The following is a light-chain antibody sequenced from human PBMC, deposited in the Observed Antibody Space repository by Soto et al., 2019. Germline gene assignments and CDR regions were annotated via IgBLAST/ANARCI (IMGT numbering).Light chain of an antibody. J-gene: IGKJ5*01. V-gene: IGKV3-15*01. CDR3: QQYKNWPL. CDR1: QSVRSH. CDR2: GAS. Sequence: ESVLTQPPGPLSLSRGERATLSCRASQSVRSHLAWYQQTPGQPPRLLIYGASTRATGIPARFSGSGFGTEFTLTISSLQSEDFAVYYCQQYKNWPLLGQGTRLEIK.